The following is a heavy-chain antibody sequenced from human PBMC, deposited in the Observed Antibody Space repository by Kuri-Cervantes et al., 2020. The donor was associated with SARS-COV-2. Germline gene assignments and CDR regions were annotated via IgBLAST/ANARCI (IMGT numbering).Heavy chain of an antibody. J-gene: IGHJ3*02. V-gene: IGHV1-8*02. CDR1: GYTFTGYY. Sequence: ASVKVSCKASGYTFTGYYMHWVRQAPGQGLEWMGWMNPNSGNTGYAQKFQGRVTMTRNTSISTAYMELSSLRSEDTAVYYCARDNWGNAFDIWGQGTMVTVSS. D-gene: IGHD7-27*01. CDR2: MNPNSGNT. CDR3: ARDNWGNAFDI.